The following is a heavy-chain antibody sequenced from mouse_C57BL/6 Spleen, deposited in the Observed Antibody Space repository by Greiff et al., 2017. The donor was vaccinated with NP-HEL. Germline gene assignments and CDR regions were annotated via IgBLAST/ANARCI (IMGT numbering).Heavy chain of an antibody. J-gene: IGHJ4*01. CDR3: AREPYDGYYNAMDY. V-gene: IGHV5-9*01. CDR2: ISGGGGNT. CDR1: GFTFSSYT. Sequence: EVQLVESGGGLVKPGGSLKLSCAASGFTFSSYTMSWVRQTPEKRLEWVATISGGGGNTYYPDSVKGRFTISRDNAKNTLYLQMSSLRSEDTALYYCAREPYDGYYNAMDYWGQGTSVTVSS. D-gene: IGHD2-3*01.